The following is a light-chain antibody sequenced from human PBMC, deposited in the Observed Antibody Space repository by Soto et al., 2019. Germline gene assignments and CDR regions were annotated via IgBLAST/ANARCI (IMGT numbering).Light chain of an antibody. J-gene: IGLJ2*01. V-gene: IGLV2-8*01. Sequence: QSALTQPPSASRSPGQSVTISCTGTSSDVGGYNYVSWYQQHPGKAPKLMIYEVSKRPAGVPDRFSGSKSGNTASLTVSGLHAEEETDYYFSSYAGSNHVVVGGGSKLTVL. CDR3: SSYAGSNHVV. CDR1: SSDVGGYNY. CDR2: EVS.